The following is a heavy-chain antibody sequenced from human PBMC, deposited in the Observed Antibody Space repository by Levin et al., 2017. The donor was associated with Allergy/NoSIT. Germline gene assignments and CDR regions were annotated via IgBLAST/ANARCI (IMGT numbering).Heavy chain of an antibody. J-gene: IGHJ4*02. V-gene: IGHV3-33*01. CDR2: IWYDGNHK. Sequence: GGSLRLSCAASGFTFSSYAMHWVRQAPGKGLEWVALIWYDGNHKYYADSVKGRFTVSRDNSKNTLYLQMNSLRAEDTAEYYCARDHAYGSDSYNPPADYWSQGTLVTVSS. D-gene: IGHD3-10*01. CDR3: ARDHAYGSDSYNPPADY. CDR1: GFTFSSYA.